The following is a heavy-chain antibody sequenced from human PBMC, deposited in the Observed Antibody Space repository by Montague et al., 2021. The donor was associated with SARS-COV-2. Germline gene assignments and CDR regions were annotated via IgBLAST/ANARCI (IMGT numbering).Heavy chain of an antibody. V-gene: IGHV3-48*03. CDR1: GFPFSSYE. J-gene: IGHJ3*01. CDR2: IESTGTTI. D-gene: IGHD3-10*01. Sequence: SLRLSCAGSGFPFSSYELNLIRQAPGKGLEWVSYIESTGTTIYYADSVKDRFTISRDNAKNSLYLQLNRLRVDDTAVYYCARDAGATGGQYAFDLWGQGTMVTVSS. CDR3: ARDAGATGGQYAFDL.